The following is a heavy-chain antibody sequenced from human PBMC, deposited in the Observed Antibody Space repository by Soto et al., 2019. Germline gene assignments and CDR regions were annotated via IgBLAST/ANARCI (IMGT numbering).Heavy chain of an antibody. D-gene: IGHD7-27*01. CDR2: ISGGGGST. Sequence: EVQLLESGGGLVQPGGSLRLSCAASGFKFSNSAMTWVRQAPGKGLECVSSISGGGGSTYYADSVKGRFTISRDNSKNTLYLQMNIVGAEDTAVYYCMKAPVVWGSSWYFDLWGRGTLVTVSS. J-gene: IGHJ2*01. CDR3: MKAPVVWGSSWYFDL. CDR1: GFKFSNSA. V-gene: IGHV3-23*01.